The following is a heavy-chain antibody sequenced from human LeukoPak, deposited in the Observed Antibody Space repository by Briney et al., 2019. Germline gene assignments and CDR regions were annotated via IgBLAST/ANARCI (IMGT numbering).Heavy chain of an antibody. CDR3: AKDREVAAAGTDYFDY. CDR1: GFIFSDYY. D-gene: IGHD6-13*01. V-gene: IGHV3-11*01. J-gene: IGHJ4*02. CDR2: ISSSGSTM. Sequence: GGSLRLSCEASGFIFSDYYMSWIRQAPGKGLEWVSYISSSGSTMYYTDSVKGRFTISRDNAKDSLYLQMNSLRAEDTAVYYCAKDREVAAAGTDYFDYWGQGTLVTVSS.